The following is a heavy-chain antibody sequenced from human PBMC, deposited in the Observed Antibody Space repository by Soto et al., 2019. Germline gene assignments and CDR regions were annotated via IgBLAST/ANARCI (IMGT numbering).Heavy chain of an antibody. CDR2: LSSDGFGA. CDR3: VIDLGGPDS. CDR1: GFSLSPYW. V-gene: IGHV3-74*03. Sequence: EVHLEESGGGLVQPGGYLRLSCAASGFSLSPYWMHWVRQVPGWGLEWVARLSSDGFGAAYADSVKGRFFIARDIARNTLSLQMNGLRADDTAVYCCVIDLGGPDSWGRGSSVTVSS. D-gene: IGHD3-16*01. J-gene: IGHJ5*01.